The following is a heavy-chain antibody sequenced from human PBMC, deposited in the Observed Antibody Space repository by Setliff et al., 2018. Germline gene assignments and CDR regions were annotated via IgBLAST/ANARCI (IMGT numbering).Heavy chain of an antibody. CDR3: VRQEEETSMVMYYFTS. Sequence: PSETLSLTCDVSGEDSKRDDYWAWIRQSPGRGLGWIGSVSHSGSPYDNPSGKSRVSIEEERSKNRLSLKLNSVTAADTAIYYCVRQEEETSMVMYYFTSWGPGTLVTVSS. CDR2: VSHSGSP. V-gene: IGHV4-38-2*01. D-gene: IGHD5-18*01. J-gene: IGHJ4*02. CDR1: GEDSKRDDY.